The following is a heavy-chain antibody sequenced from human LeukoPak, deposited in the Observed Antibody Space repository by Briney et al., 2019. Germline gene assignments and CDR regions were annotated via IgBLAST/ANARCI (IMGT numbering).Heavy chain of an antibody. CDR3: AKVGKTTVTARFDY. D-gene: IGHD4-17*01. V-gene: IGHV3-23*01. CDR1: GFTFTGYA. J-gene: IGHJ4*02. Sequence: GGSLRLSCAASGFTFTGYAMSWVRQAPGKGLEWVSAISGGGDSTYYADSVKGRFTISRDNSKNTLYLQMNSLRVEDTAVYYCAKVGKTTVTARFDYWGQGTLVTVSS. CDR2: ISGGGDST.